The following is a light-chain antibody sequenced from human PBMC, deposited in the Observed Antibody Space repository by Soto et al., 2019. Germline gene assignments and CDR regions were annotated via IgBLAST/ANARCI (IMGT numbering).Light chain of an antibody. V-gene: IGLV2-23*01. J-gene: IGLJ2*01. CDR1: SSDVGSYNL. CDR3: CSYAISSTL. Sequence: QSALTQPASVSGSPGQSITISCTRTSSDVGSYNLVSWYQQHPGKAPKLMIYDGSKRPSGVSNRFSGSQSGNTASLTISGLQAEDEAHYYCCSYAISSTLFGGGTKLTVL. CDR2: DGS.